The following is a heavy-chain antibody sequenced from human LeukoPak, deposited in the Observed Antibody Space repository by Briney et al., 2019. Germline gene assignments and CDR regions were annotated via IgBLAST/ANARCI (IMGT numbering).Heavy chain of an antibody. CDR3: TRDHITSWQIDF. Sequence: GGSLRLSCAASGFSFSIHGMGWVRGAPGKGREWVSHVSPGDGPTTSAESVKGRFTISRDNSKNTVSLQMNSLRVEDTAVYYCTRDHITSWQIDFWGQGTMVTVSS. CDR2: VSPGDGPT. J-gene: IGHJ4*02. V-gene: IGHV3-23*01. D-gene: IGHD2-2*01. CDR1: GFSFSIHG.